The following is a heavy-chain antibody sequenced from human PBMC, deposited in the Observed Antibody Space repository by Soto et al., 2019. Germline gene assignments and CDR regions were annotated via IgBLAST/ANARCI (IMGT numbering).Heavy chain of an antibody. V-gene: IGHV1-69*04. CDR3: AREVAQLRMLSYYFDY. D-gene: IGHD2-2*01. J-gene: IGHJ4*02. CDR1: GGTFSSYT. CDR2: IIPILGIA. Sequence: GASVKVSCKASGGTFSSYTISWVRQAPGQGLEWMGRIIPILGIANYAQKFQGRVTITADKSTSTAYMELSSLRSEDTAVYYCAREVAQLRMLSYYFDYWGQGTLVTVSS.